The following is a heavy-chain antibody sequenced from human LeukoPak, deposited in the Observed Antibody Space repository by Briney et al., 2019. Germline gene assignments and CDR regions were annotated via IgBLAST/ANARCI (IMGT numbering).Heavy chain of an antibody. Sequence: SGTLSLTCTVSGGSISSYHWSWVRQPPGKGLEWIGEIYHSGSTNYNPSLKSRVTISVDKSKNQFSLKLSSVTAADTAVYYCASREGSYSSGRPAHWGQGTLVTVSS. J-gene: IGHJ4*02. CDR3: ASREGSYSSGRPAH. D-gene: IGHD6-19*01. V-gene: IGHV4-4*02. CDR2: IYHSGST. CDR1: GGSISSYH.